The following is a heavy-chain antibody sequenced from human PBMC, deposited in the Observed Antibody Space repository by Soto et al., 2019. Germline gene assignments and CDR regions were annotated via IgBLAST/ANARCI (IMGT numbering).Heavy chain of an antibody. Sequence: QVQLVQSGAEVKKPGASVKVSCKASGYTFTGYYMHWVRQAPGQGLEWMGWINPNSGGTNYAQKFQGMVTMTRDTSISTAYMELSRLRSDDTAVYYCATLGGCSGGSCYVFDYWGQGTLVTVSS. CDR2: INPNSGGT. V-gene: IGHV1-2*02. J-gene: IGHJ4*02. CDR3: ATLGGCSGGSCYVFDY. D-gene: IGHD2-15*01. CDR1: GYTFTGYY.